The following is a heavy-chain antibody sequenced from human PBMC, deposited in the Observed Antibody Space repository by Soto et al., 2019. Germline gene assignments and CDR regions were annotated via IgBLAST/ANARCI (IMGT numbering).Heavy chain of an antibody. CDR3: ARARGISFGYNYFDH. J-gene: IGHJ5*02. V-gene: IGHV1-46*01. CDR2: INPFYGET. CDR1: GYTFSSYH. D-gene: IGHD5-18*01. Sequence: GASVKVSCKASGYTFSSYHMHWVRQAPGQGLEWMGVINPFYGETGYAQKFQGRVTMTRDTSTSTVYMELSSLRSEDTAVYYCARARGISFGYNYFDHWGQGTLVTVS.